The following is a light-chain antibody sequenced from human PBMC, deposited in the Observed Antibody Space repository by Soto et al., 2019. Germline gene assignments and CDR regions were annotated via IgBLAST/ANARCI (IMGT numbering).Light chain of an antibody. CDR3: QVWDSSSDHPV. Sequence: SYELTQPPSVSVAPGQTARITCGGNNIGSKNVHWYQQKPGQAPVLVVYDDYDRPSGIPERFSGSNSGDTATLTISGVEAGDEADYYCQVWDSSSDHPVFGGGTKLTVL. CDR1: NIGSKN. CDR2: DDY. J-gene: IGLJ3*02. V-gene: IGLV3-21*02.